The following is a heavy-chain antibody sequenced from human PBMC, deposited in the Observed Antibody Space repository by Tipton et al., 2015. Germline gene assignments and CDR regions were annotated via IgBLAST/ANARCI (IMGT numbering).Heavy chain of an antibody. Sequence: TLSLTCAVSAYSISSDHYWGWIRQPPGKGLEWIGSISHSGNTYYNPSLKSRVTMSLNTSKTQFSLKMSSVTASDTAVYYCARARGRHGGLFDSWGQGILVTVSS. V-gene: IGHV4-38-2*01. CDR2: ISHSGNT. J-gene: IGHJ4*02. D-gene: IGHD4-23*01. CDR1: AYSISSDHY. CDR3: ARARGRHGGLFDS.